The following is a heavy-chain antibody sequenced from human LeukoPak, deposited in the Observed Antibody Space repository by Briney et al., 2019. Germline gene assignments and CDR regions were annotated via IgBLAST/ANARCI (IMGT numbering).Heavy chain of an antibody. J-gene: IGHJ6*02. V-gene: IGHV3-30-3*01. D-gene: IGHD2/OR15-2a*01. CDR1: GFTFSSYA. CDR2: ISYDGSNK. CDR3: ARSIDVTYYYYGMDV. Sequence: GGSLRLSCAASGFTFSSYAMHWVRRAPGKGLEWVAVISYDGSNKYYADSVKGRFTISRDNSKSTLYLQMNSLRAEDTAVYYCARSIDVTYYYYGMDVWGQGTTVTVSS.